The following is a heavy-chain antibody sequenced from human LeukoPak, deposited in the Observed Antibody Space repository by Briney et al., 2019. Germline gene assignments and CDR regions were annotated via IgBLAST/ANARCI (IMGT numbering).Heavy chain of an antibody. CDR1: GFSFSSYN. D-gene: IGHD6-13*01. CDR3: VRVSSSIGAPGSDALDI. J-gene: IGHJ3*02. CDR2: ITTSSSYT. Sequence: GGSLRLSCEASGFSFSSYNMDWVRQTPGKGLEWISSITTSSSYTFYADSVKGRFTISRDNARNSLYLQLNSLKTEDTAVYYCVRVSSSIGAPGSDALDIWGQGTMVTVSS. V-gene: IGHV3-21*04.